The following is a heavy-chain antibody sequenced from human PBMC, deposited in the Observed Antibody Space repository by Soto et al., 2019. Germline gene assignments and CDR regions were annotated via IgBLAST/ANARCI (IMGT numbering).Heavy chain of an antibody. CDR2: ISAHNGNT. J-gene: IGHJ4*02. Sequence: QVHLVQSGAEVKKPGASVKVSCKGSGYDFTTYGITWVRQAPGQGLEWMAWISAHNGNTDYAQKPPGRGTVTKGTTTSTRYMEPRSLRSDDTAMYYCSRGRYGDYWGQGALVTVSS. CDR3: SRGRYGDY. CDR1: GYDFTTYG. V-gene: IGHV1-18*01. D-gene: IGHD1-1*01.